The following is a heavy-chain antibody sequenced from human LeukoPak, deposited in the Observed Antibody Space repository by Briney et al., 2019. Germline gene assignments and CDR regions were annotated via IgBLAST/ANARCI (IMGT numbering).Heavy chain of an antibody. V-gene: IGHV4-59*01. CDR3: AREHYGGNSVVAFYI. CDR2: IYYSGST. J-gene: IGHJ3*02. D-gene: IGHD4-23*01. Sequence: SETLSLTCTVSDGSISSYYWSWIRQPPGKGLGWIGYIYYSGSTNYNPSLKSRVTISVDTSKNQFSLKLSSVTAADTAVYYCAREHYGGNSVVAFYIWGQGTMVTVSS. CDR1: DGSISSYY.